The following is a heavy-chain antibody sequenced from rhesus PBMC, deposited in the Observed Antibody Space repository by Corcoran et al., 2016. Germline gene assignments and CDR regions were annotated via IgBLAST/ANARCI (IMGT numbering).Heavy chain of an antibody. J-gene: IGHJ4*01. CDR3: ARWLSN. D-gene: IGHD2-33*01. Sequence: QVQLQESGPGVVKPLETLSLTCAVSGGSISDSYRWSWIRQPPGKGLEWIGYIYGSSTSTNYNPSLKSLVTISKDTSKNQFSLKLSSVTAADTAVYYCARWLSNWGQGVLVTVSS. CDR1: GGSISDSYR. CDR2: IYGSSTST. V-gene: IGHV4S10*01.